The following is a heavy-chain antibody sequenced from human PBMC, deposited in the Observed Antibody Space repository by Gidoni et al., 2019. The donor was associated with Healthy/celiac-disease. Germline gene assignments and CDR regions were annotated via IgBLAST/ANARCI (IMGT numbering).Heavy chain of an antibody. CDR3: ARVAHVDTAMSWDY. D-gene: IGHD5-18*01. J-gene: IGHJ4*02. V-gene: IGHV1-69*01. CDR2: IIPICGTA. CDR1: GVTFSSYA. Sequence: QVQLVQSGAEVKKPGSSVKVSCKASGVTFSSYAISWVRQAPGQGLEWMGGIIPICGTANDAQKFQGRVTITADESTSTAYMELSSLRSEDTAVYYCARVAHVDTAMSWDYWGQGTLVTVSS.